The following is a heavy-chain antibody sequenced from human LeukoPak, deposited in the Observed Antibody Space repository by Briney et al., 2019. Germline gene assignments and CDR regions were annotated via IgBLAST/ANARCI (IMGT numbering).Heavy chain of an antibody. Sequence: ASVKVSCKASGYTFTDYHMHWVRQAPGQGLEWMGWINPNSGGTNYAQKFQGRVTMTRDTSISTAYMELSRLRSDDTAVYYCARETPLLWFGELLSGFDPWGQGTLVTVSS. D-gene: IGHD3-10*01. CDR3: ARETPLLWFGELLSGFDP. CDR2: INPNSGGT. V-gene: IGHV1-2*02. CDR1: GYTFTDYH. J-gene: IGHJ5*02.